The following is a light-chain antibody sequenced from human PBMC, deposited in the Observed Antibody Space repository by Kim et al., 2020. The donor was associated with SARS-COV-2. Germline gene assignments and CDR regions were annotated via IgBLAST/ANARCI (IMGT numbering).Light chain of an antibody. CDR1: SNHGGYQA. CDR2: RDN. Sequence: TAKLAWNGKSNHGGYQAVVWLQQDQGQPPKLLSYRDNSRHSHISERFSASRSGNTASLTITGLQAEDEADYYCSAWDGSLDIWMFGGGTQLTVL. CDR3: SAWDGSLDIWM. J-gene: IGLJ3*02. V-gene: IGLV10-54*01.